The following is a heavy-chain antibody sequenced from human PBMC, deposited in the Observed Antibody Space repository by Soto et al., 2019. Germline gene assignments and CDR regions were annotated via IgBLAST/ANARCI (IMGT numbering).Heavy chain of an antibody. CDR3: ARLMGTSFDL. CDR1: GFIFSDHY. J-gene: IGHJ4*02. D-gene: IGHD2-8*01. V-gene: IGHV3-72*01. Sequence: PGGSLRLSCAVSGFIFSDHYMDWVRQAPGKGLEWVGRARNKVSSYTTAYGASVEGRFTISRDDSRNSLYLQMNNLKTEDTAVYFCARLMGTSFDLWGQGTLVTVSS. CDR2: ARNKVSSYTT.